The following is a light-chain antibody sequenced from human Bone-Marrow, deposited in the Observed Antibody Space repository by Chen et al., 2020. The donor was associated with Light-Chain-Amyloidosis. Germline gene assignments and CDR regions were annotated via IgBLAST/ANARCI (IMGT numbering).Light chain of an antibody. CDR1: SRDVGSYNL. CDR3: CSYAGSTTYIV. Sequence: QSALTQPASVSGSPGQSINISCTGTSRDVGSYNLVTWYQQHPGKAPKLMIFDVTKRPSGVSNRFSGSKSGNTASLTSSGLRADDEADYYCCSYAGSTTYIVFGGGTKLTVL. CDR2: DVT. J-gene: IGLJ2*01. V-gene: IGLV2-23*02.